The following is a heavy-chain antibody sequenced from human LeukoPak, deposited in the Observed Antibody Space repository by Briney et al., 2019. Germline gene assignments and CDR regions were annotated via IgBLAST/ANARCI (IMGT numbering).Heavy chain of an antibody. Sequence: PGGSLRLSCAASGFTFSNYAVSWARQAPGKGLEWVSLISVSGGSTYYADSVKGRFTISRDNSKNTLYLQMNSLRAEDTAIYYCARDSYSSSWYDYYFDYWGQGTLVTVSS. D-gene: IGHD6-13*01. CDR3: ARDSYSSSWYDYYFDY. J-gene: IGHJ4*02. V-gene: IGHV3-23*01. CDR2: ISVSGGST. CDR1: GFTFSNYA.